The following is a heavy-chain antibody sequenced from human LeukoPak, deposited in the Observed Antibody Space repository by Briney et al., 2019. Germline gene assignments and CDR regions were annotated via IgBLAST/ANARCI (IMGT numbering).Heavy chain of an antibody. CDR2: INPSGGST. J-gene: IGHJ3*02. Sequence: ASVKVSCKASGYTFTSYYMHWVRQAPGQGLEWMGIINPSGGSTSYAQKFQGRVTMTRDMSTSTVYMELSSLRSEDTAGYYCARGIYYSGSYPEDAFDIWGQGTMVTVSS. V-gene: IGHV1-46*01. D-gene: IGHD1-26*01. CDR1: GYTFTSYY. CDR3: ARGIYYSGSYPEDAFDI.